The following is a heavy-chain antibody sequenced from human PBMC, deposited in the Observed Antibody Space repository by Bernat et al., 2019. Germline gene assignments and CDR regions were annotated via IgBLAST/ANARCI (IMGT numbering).Heavy chain of an antibody. V-gene: IGHV3-23*04. J-gene: IGHJ3*02. Sequence: EVQLVESGGGLVQPGGSLRLSCAASGFTFSSYAMSWVRQAPGKGLEWVSAISGSGGSTYYADSVKGRFTISRDNSKNTLYLQMNSLRGEDTAVYYCAKEEPYYYDSSGYSDAVVIWGQGTMVTVS. CDR2: ISGSGGST. CDR1: GFTFSSYA. CDR3: AKEEPYYYDSSGYSDAVVI. D-gene: IGHD3-22*01.